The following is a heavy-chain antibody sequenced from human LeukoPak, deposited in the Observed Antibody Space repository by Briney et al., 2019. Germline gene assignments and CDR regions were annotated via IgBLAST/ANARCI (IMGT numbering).Heavy chain of an antibody. CDR1: GFTFYIYA. CDR2: IGDDGSHK. J-gene: IGHJ4*02. CDR3: AKRIAVRPNYYFDH. V-gene: IGHV3-30-3*02. Sequence: GGSLRLSCAASGFTFYIYAIHWVRQAPGKGLQWVAVIGDDGSHKDYVDSVKGRFTISRDNSKNTLYLQMNSLRAEDTAVYYCAKRIAVRPNYYFDHWGQGTLVTVSS. D-gene: IGHD6-6*01.